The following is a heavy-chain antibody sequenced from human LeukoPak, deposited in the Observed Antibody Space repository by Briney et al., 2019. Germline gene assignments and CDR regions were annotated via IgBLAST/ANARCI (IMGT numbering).Heavy chain of an antibody. D-gene: IGHD3-22*01. CDR2: IIPIFGTA. CDR3: ARAVYYYDSSGYPSAGYYYYGMDV. J-gene: IGHJ6*02. CDR1: GRTFSSYA. V-gene: IGHV1-69*13. Sequence: SVKVSCKASGRTFSSYAISWVRQAPGQGLEWMGGIIPIFGTANYAQKFQGRVTITADESTSTAYMELSSLRSEDTAVYYCARAVYYYDSSGYPSAGYYYYGMDVWGQGTTVTVSS.